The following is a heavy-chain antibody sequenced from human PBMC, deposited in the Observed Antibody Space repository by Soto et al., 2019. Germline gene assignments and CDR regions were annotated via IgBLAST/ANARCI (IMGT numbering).Heavy chain of an antibody. CDR2: IYYSGST. D-gene: IGHD4-4*01. CDR1: GGSISSYY. CDR3: ARGLPTTVTNFDY. V-gene: IGHV4-59*01. J-gene: IGHJ4*02. Sequence: QVQLQESGPGLVKPSETLSLTCTVSGGSISSYYWSWIRQPPGKGLEWIGYIYYSGSTNYNPSLKSRVTISVDTSKNQFSLKLSSVTAADTAVYYCARGLPTTVTNFDYWGQGTLVTVSS.